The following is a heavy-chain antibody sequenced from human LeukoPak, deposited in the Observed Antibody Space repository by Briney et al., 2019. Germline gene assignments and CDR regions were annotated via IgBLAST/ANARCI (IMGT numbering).Heavy chain of an antibody. CDR2: VIPLFGTA. V-gene: IGHV1-69*05. Sequence: SVKVSCKASGGTFSSYAISWVRQAPGQGLEWMGVVIPLFGTAKYAQKFQGRVTITTDESSTTAYMELSSLRSEDTAVYYCARAPPRTEYYFDYWGQGTLVTVSS. D-gene: IGHD1-1*01. J-gene: IGHJ4*02. CDR3: ARAPPRTEYYFDY. CDR1: GGTFSSYA.